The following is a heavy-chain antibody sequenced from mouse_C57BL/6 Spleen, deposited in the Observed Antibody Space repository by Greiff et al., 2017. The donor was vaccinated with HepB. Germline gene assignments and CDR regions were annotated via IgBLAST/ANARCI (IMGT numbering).Heavy chain of an antibody. J-gene: IGHJ3*01. V-gene: IGHV1-9*01. D-gene: IGHD2-2*01. CDR1: GYTFTGYW. CDR3: GRDGYDGPAWFAY. Sequence: QVQLQQSGAELMKPGASVRLSCKATGYTFTGYWIAWVKQRPGHGLEWIGEILPGSGSTNYNEKFKGKATFTADTSSNTAYMQLSSLTTEDSAIYYCGRDGYDGPAWFAYWGQGTLVTVSA. CDR2: ILPGSGST.